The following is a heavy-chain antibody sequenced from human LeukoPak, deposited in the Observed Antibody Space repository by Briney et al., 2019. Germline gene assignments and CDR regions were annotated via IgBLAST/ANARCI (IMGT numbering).Heavy chain of an antibody. CDR3: ARGDSGSYYSHYFDS. CDR2: INPNSGGT. J-gene: IGHJ4*02. V-gene: IGHV1-2*02. D-gene: IGHD1-26*01. CDR1: GYTFTGYY. Sequence: ASVKVSCKASGYTFTGYYMHWVRQAPEQGLEWMGWINPNSGGTNYAQKFQGRVTMTRDTSISTAYMELSRLRSDDTAVYYCARGDSGSYYSHYFDSWGQGTLVTVSS.